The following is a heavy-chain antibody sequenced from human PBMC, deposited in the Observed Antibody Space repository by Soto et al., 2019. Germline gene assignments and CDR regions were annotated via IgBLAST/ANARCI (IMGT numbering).Heavy chain of an antibody. V-gene: IGHV3-30*18. CDR3: AKDGAYGDQPFDY. CDR2: ISYDGSNK. J-gene: IGHJ4*02. CDR1: GFTFSSYG. D-gene: IGHD4-17*01. Sequence: QSGGSLRLSCAASGFTFSSYGMHWVRQAPGKGLEWVAVISYDGSNKYYADSVKGRFTISRDNSKNTLYLQMNSLRAEDTAVYYCAKDGAYGDQPFDYWGQGTLVTVSS.